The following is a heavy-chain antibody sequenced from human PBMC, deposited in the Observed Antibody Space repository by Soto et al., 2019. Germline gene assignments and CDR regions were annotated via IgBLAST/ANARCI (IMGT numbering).Heavy chain of an antibody. CDR1: GFTFDDYA. CDR2: ISWNSGSI. J-gene: IGHJ3*02. D-gene: IGHD6-19*01. Sequence: EVQLVESGGGLVQPGRSLRLSCAASGFTFDDYAMHWVRQAPGKGLEWVSGISWNSGSIGYADSVKGRFTISRDNAKNSLYPQMNSLRAEDTALYYCAKDLYSSGLNAFDIWGQGTMVTVSS. V-gene: IGHV3-9*01. CDR3: AKDLYSSGLNAFDI.